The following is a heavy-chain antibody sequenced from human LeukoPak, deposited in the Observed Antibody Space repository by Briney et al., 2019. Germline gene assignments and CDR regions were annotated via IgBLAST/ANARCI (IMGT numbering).Heavy chain of an antibody. Sequence: PGGSLRLSCAASGFTFSSYMMTWVRQAPGKGLEWVANIKPDGGEKFYVDSVRGRFTISRDNAKNSLYLQMNSLRAEDTAVYYCAGLKLLSDAFDIWGQGTMVTVSS. J-gene: IGHJ3*02. CDR1: GFTFSSYM. CDR2: IKPDGGEK. D-gene: IGHD1-7*01. V-gene: IGHV3-7*03. CDR3: AGLKLLSDAFDI.